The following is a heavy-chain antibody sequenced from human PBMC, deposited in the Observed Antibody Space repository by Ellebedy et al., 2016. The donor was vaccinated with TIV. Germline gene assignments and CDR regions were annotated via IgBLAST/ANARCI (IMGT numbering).Heavy chain of an antibody. V-gene: IGHV1-69*13. D-gene: IGHD4/OR15-4a*01. CDR3: ARDSGANFLGLSFGL. CDR1: GGTFSSYA. Sequence: AASVKVSCKASGGTFSSYAISWVRQAPGQGLEWMGGIIPMFGKANSAQTFQGRVTITADESTSTAYMELSSLRSEDPAVYYCARDSGANFLGLSFGLWGRGTLVTVSS. CDR2: IIPMFGKA. J-gene: IGHJ2*01.